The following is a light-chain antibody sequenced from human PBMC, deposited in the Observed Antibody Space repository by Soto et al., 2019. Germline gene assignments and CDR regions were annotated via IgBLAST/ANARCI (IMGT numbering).Light chain of an antibody. Sequence: EIVVTQSPATLSASPGERVTLSCRASQFVSRRLAWYQQRLGQVPRLLIYDTSTRAPGISARFSGSGSGTEFTLPTSSLQSEDFAVYYCREYIHWPPGMFGPGTTVDIK. CDR3: REYIHWPPGM. CDR1: QFVSRR. J-gene: IGKJ1*01. CDR2: DTS. V-gene: IGKV3-15*01.